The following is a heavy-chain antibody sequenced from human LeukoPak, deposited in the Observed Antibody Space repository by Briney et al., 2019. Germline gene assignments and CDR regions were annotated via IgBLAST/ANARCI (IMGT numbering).Heavy chain of an antibody. J-gene: IGHJ4*02. V-gene: IGHV4-31*03. CDR3: ARSDTAMVDY. CDR2: IYYSGST. Sequence: PSQTLSLTCTVSGGSISSGGYYWSWLRQHPGKGLEWIGYIYYSGSTYYNPSLKSRVTISVDTSKNQFSLKLSSVTAADTAVYYCARSDTAMVDYWGQGTLVTVSS. D-gene: IGHD5-18*01. CDR1: GGSISSGGYY.